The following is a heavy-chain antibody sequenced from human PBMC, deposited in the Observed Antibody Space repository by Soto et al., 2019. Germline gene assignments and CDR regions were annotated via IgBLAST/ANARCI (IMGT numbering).Heavy chain of an antibody. V-gene: IGHV1-18*01. CDR1: GYTFSRYG. CDR3: AKNGQPPYYYYGMDA. CDR2: ISGYNGDT. D-gene: IGHD2-8*01. Sequence: QGQLVQSGPEAKKPGASVKVSCKASGYTFSRYGISWVRQAPGQGLEWMGWISGYNGDTKYAQKVQGRVTMTIDTSTYTAYMELRSLTSDATAIYYCAKNGQPPYYYYGMDAWCQGTTVTVSS. J-gene: IGHJ6*02.